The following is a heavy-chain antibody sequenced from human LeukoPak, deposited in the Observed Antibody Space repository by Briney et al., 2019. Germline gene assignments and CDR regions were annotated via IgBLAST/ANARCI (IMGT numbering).Heavy chain of an antibody. J-gene: IGHJ6*03. Sequence: GGSLRLSCAASGFTFSSYWMNWVRQAPGKGLEWVSAISGSGGSTYYADSVKGRFTISRGNSKNTLYLQMNSLRAEDTAVYYCAKDPYRYNYYYYYMDVWGKGTTVTISS. D-gene: IGHD1-1*01. CDR1: GFTFSSYW. CDR2: ISGSGGST. V-gene: IGHV3-23*01. CDR3: AKDPYRYNYYYYYMDV.